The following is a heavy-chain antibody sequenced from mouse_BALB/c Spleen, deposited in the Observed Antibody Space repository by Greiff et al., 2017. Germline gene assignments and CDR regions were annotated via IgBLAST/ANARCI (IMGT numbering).Heavy chain of an antibody. V-gene: IGHV1S81*02. Sequence: QVQLQQPGAELVKPGASVKLSCKASGYTFTSYWMHWVKQRPGQGLEWIGEINPSNGRTNYNEKFKSKATLTVDKSSSTAYMQLSSLTSEDSAVYYCARGAARATWFAYWGQGTLVTVSA. CDR2: INPSNGRT. J-gene: IGHJ3*01. CDR1: GYTFTSYW. CDR3: ARGAARATWFAY. D-gene: IGHD3-1*01.